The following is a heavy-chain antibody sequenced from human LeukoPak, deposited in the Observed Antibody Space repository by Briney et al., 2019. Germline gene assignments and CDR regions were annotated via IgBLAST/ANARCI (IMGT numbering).Heavy chain of an antibody. V-gene: IGHV3-30-3*01. CDR2: ISYDGSNK. CDR3: ARDLRIPFDY. CDR1: GFTFSSYA. J-gene: IGHJ4*02. Sequence: GGSLRLSCAASGFTFSSYAMHWVRQAPGKGLEWVAVISYDGSNKYYADSVKGRFTISRDNSKNTLYLQMNSPRAEDTAVYYCARDLRIPFDYWGQGTLVTVSS.